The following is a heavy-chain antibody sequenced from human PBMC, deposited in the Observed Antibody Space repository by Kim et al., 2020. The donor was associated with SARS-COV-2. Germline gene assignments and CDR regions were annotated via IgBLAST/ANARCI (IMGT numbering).Heavy chain of an antibody. V-gene: IGHV3-23*01. Sequence: DSVKGRFTISRDNSKNTLYLQMNSLRAEDTAVYYCAKDMDDYGDYETFDPWGQGTLVTVSS. D-gene: IGHD4-17*01. J-gene: IGHJ5*02. CDR3: AKDMDDYGDYETFDP.